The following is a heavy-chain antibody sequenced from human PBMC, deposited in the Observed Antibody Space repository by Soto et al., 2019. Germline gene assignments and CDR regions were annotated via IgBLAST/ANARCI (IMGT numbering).Heavy chain of an antibody. CDR1: GYTFNRYY. Sequence: GASVTVSCKPSGYTFNRYYMHWVRQAPGPGLEGMGGISPHTGGTTYAQKIQGRVTMTRDTSVSTAFMELSRLGSDDTAVYYCARASQMVINPYYYPMDVWGQGTTVTVSS. CDR2: ISPHTGGT. J-gene: IGHJ6*02. D-gene: IGHD3-22*01. CDR3: ARASQMVINPYYYPMDV. V-gene: IGHV1-2*02.